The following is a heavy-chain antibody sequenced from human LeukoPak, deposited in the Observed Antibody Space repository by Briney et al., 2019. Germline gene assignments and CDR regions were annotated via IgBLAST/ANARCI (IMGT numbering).Heavy chain of an antibody. J-gene: IGHJ6*03. CDR3: ARGWIFENYYFYMDV. Sequence: ASVKVSCKTSGYTFSDYSIHWVRQAPGQGLEWMGWINAKNGDTKTAQRFPGRITMTRDTSISTAYMELTRLRSDDTAVYYCARGWIFENYYFYMDVWGEGTTVTISS. CDR2: INAKNGDT. CDR1: GYTFSDYS. D-gene: IGHD2-2*03. V-gene: IGHV1-2*02.